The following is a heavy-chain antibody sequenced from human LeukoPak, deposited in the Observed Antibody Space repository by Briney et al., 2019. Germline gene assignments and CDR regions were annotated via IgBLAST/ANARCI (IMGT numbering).Heavy chain of an antibody. J-gene: IGHJ4*02. CDR3: AKDGGDFWSGYYRVY. CDR1: GFTFSSYA. V-gene: IGHV3-23*01. D-gene: IGHD3-3*01. Sequence: PGGSLRLSCAASGFTFSSYAMSWVRQAPGKGLEWVSAISGSGGSTYYADSVKGRFTISRDNSKNTLYLQKSSLRAEDTAVYYCAKDGGDFWSGYYRVYWGQGTLVTVSS. CDR2: ISGSGGST.